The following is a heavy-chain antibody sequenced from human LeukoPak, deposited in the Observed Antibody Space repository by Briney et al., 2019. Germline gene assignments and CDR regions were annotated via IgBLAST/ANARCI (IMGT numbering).Heavy chain of an antibody. Sequence: SETLSLTCTVSGGSISTYYWSWIRQPPGKGLEWIGCIYYSGSTNYNPSLKSRVTISVDTSKNQFSLKLSSVTAADTAVYYCAKAPAGWWLSLWGQGTLVTVSS. J-gene: IGHJ4*02. D-gene: IGHD2-15*01. CDR1: GGSISTYY. CDR2: IYYSGST. V-gene: IGHV4-59*01. CDR3: AKAPAGWWLSL.